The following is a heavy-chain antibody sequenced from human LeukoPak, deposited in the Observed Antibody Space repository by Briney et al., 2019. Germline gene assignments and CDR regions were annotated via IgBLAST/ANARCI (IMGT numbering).Heavy chain of an antibody. Sequence: ASVKVSCKASGDTFGSDDINWVRQATGQGLEWMGWINPNNGNLGYAQKFQGRVTITRNAPISTAYMELGSLTSEDTAVCYCARSDHNSWNAFDIWGQGTMVTVSS. J-gene: IGHJ3*02. V-gene: IGHV1-8*03. CDR2: INPNNGNL. CDR1: GDTFGSDD. CDR3: ARSDHNSWNAFDI. D-gene: IGHD1-26*01.